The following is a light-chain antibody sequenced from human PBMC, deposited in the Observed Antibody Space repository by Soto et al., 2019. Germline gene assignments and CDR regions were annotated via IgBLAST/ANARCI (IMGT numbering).Light chain of an antibody. CDR1: SGDVGGYNY. Sequence: QSALTQPASVSGSPGQSITISCTGTSGDVGGYNYVSWYQQQSGKAPKLLIHEVSNRPSGVSNRFSGSKSGNTASLTISGLQAEDEAEYYCSSYASSRAYVFXIGTKLTAL. CDR3: SSYASSRAYV. V-gene: IGLV2-14*01. J-gene: IGLJ1*01. CDR2: EVS.